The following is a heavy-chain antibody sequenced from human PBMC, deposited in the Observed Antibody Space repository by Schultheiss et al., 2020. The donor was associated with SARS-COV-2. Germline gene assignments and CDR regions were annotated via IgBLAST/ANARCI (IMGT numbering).Heavy chain of an antibody. CDR2: IDWDDDK. CDR3: ARMAYCDAFDI. CDR1: GYSISSGYYW. J-gene: IGHJ3*02. D-gene: IGHD2-21*01. Sequence: TLSLTCAVSGYSISSGYYWGWIRQPPGKALEWLALIDWDDDKNYSTSLKTRLTISKDTSKNQVVLTMTNMDPVDTATYYCARMAYCDAFDIWGQGTMVTVSS. V-gene: IGHV2-70*18.